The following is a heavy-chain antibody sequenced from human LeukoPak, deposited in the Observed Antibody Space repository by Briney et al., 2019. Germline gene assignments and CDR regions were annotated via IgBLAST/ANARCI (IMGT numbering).Heavy chain of an antibody. CDR2: TKNKANSYTT. V-gene: IGHV3-72*01. Sequence: GGSLRLSCAASGFTFSAHYMDSVRQAPGKGLEWVGRTKNKANSYTTQYAASVKGRFTISRDDSKNSLYLQMNSLKTEDTAVYYCTTSDSSGWYGFVYWGQGTLVTVSS. D-gene: IGHD6-19*01. CDR3: TTSDSSGWYGFVY. J-gene: IGHJ4*02. CDR1: GFTFSAHY.